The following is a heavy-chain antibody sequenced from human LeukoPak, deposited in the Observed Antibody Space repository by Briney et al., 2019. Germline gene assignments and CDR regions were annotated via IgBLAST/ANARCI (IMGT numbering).Heavy chain of an antibody. Sequence: SETLSLTCTVSGGSISSYYWSWIRQPPGKGLEWIGYIYYSGSTNYNPSLKSRVTISVDTSKNQFSLKLSSVTAADTAVYYCARVPAGYSSSWYGEIWFDPWGQGTLVTVSS. CDR2: IYYSGST. CDR1: GGSISSYY. V-gene: IGHV4-59*01. J-gene: IGHJ5*02. CDR3: ARVPAGYSSSWYGEIWFDP. D-gene: IGHD6-13*01.